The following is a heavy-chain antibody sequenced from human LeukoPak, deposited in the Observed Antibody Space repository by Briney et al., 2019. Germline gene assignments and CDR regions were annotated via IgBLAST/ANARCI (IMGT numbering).Heavy chain of an antibody. Sequence: SETLSLTCTVSGGSISSGSYYWSWIRQPAGKGLEWIGHIYTSGGTDYGPSFKSRVTMSLDTSKNQFSLKLSSVTAADTAVYYCARGGYYGSGNDFRFDPWGQGTLVTVSS. D-gene: IGHD3-10*01. V-gene: IGHV4-61*09. CDR3: ARGGYYGSGNDFRFDP. CDR1: GGSISSGSYY. J-gene: IGHJ5*02. CDR2: IYTSGGT.